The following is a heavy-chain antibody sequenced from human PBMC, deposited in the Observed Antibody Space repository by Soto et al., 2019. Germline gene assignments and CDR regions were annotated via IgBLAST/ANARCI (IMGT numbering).Heavy chain of an antibody. D-gene: IGHD3-10*01. V-gene: IGHV4-39*01. J-gene: IGHJ6*02. Sequence: SETLSLTCTASGGSISSSSYYWGWIRQPPGKGLEWIGSIYYSGSTYYNPSAKSRVTISVDTSKNQFTLKLSSVTAADTAVYYCARLKGWFGDSYYGLDVWGQGTTVTVSS. CDR1: GGSISSSSYY. CDR2: IYYSGST. CDR3: ARLKGWFGDSYYGLDV.